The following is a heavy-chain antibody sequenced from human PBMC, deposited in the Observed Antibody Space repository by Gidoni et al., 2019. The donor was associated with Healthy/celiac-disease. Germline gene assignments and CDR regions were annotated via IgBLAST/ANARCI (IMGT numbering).Heavy chain of an antibody. CDR3: ASQRDLKGIADS. Sequence: QVQLQESGPGLVKPSETLSLTCTVSGGSISSYYWSWIRQPPGKGLEWIGYIYYSGSTNYNPSLKSRVTISVDTSKNQFSLKLSSVTAADTAVYYCASQRDLKGIADSWGQGTLVTVSS. J-gene: IGHJ5*01. V-gene: IGHV4-59*08. CDR2: IYYSGST. D-gene: IGHD6-13*01. CDR1: GGSISSYY.